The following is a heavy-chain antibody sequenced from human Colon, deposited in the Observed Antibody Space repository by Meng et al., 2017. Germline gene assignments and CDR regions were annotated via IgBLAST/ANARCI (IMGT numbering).Heavy chain of an antibody. Sequence: QLQEAAPVLVRPSETLSLTCTVSGGSVSSGTYYWSWIRQPPGKGLEWIGCIYYSGTTNYNPSLKSRVTISVDTSKNQFSLKLSSVTPADTAVYFCARDRVPGKYWGQGTLVTVSS. J-gene: IGHJ4*02. D-gene: IGHD1-14*01. V-gene: IGHV4-61*01. CDR1: GGSVSSGTYY. CDR3: ARDRVPGKY. CDR2: IYYSGTT.